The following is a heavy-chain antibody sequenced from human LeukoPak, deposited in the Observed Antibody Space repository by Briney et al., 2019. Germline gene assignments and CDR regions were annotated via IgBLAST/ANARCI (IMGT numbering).Heavy chain of an antibody. V-gene: IGHV1-18*01. J-gene: IGHJ6*03. D-gene: IGHD5-12*01. Sequence: GASVKVSCKASGYTFTSYGIGWVRQAPGQGLEWMGWISAYNGNTNYAQKLQGRVTMTTDTSTSTAYMELRSLRSDDTAVYYCAKGGYDNYYYYYMDVWGKGTTVTVSS. CDR3: AKGGYDNYYYYYMDV. CDR1: GYTFTSYG. CDR2: ISAYNGNT.